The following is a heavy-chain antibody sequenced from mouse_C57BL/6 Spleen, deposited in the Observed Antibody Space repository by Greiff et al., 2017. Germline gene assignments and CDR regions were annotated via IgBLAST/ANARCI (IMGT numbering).Heavy chain of an antibody. CDR1: GYTFTSYW. CDR2: IHPNSGST. J-gene: IGHJ1*03. D-gene: IGHD1-1*01. V-gene: IGHV1-64*01. Sequence: QVQLQQPGAELVKPGASVKLSCKASGYTFTSYWMHWVKQRPGQGLEWIGMIHPNSGSTNYNEKFKSKATLTVDKSSSTAYMQLSSLTSEDSAVYYCARQKLPRWYFDVWGTGTTVTVSS. CDR3: ARQKLPRWYFDV.